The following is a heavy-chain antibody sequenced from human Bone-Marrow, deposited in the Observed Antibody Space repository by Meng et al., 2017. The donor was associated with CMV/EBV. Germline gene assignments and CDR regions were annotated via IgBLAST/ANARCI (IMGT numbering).Heavy chain of an antibody. V-gene: IGHV1-58*01. CDR2: IVVGSGNT. CDR1: GFTFTSSA. Sequence: SVKVSCKASGFTFTSSAVQWVRQARGQRLEWIGWIVVGSGNTNYAQKFQERVTITRDMSTSTAYMELSSLRSEDTAVYYCAADRYCSSTSCHLTFDYWGQGTLVTVSS. CDR3: AADRYCSSTSCHLTFDY. J-gene: IGHJ4*02. D-gene: IGHD2-2*01.